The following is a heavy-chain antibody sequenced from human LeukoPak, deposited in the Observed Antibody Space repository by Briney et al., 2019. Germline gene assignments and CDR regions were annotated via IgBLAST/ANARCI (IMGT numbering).Heavy chain of an antibody. CDR3: AKELEYFQH. CDR2: ISGVGGST. J-gene: IGHJ1*01. Sequence: GGSLRLSCAASGFTFDDYAMHWVRQAPGKGLEWVSLISGVGGSTYYADSVKGRFTISRDNSINSLYLQMNSLGTEDTALYYCAKELEYFQHWGQGTLVTVSS. V-gene: IGHV3-43*02. CDR1: GFTFDDYA.